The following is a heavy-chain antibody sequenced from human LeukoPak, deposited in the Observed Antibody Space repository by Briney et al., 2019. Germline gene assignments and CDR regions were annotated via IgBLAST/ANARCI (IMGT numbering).Heavy chain of an antibody. CDR3: VRDVEFRYGGYEVGTFDI. CDR2: IYYTGSA. CDR1: GGSISSYY. J-gene: IGHJ3*02. Sequence: SETLSLTCTVSGGSISSYYWNWIRQSPGKGLEWIGLIYYTGSANYNPSLKSRVTISVDTSKNQFSLKLSSVTAADTAVYYCVRDVEFRYGGYEVGTFDIWGQGTLVTVSS. D-gene: IGHD5-12*01. V-gene: IGHV4-59*01.